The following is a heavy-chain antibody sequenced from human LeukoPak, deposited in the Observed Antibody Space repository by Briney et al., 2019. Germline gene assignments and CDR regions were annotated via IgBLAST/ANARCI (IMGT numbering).Heavy chain of an antibody. V-gene: IGHV4-61*02. Sequence: SETLSLTCTVSGGSISSGNYYWSWIRQPAGKGLEWIGRIYTSGSTNYNPSLKSRVTISLDTSKNHFSLNLISVTAADTAVYYCARGSSSSQYYLDYWGQGTLVTVSS. J-gene: IGHJ4*02. CDR1: GGSISSGNYY. D-gene: IGHD6-6*01. CDR2: IYTSGST. CDR3: ARGSSSSQYYLDY.